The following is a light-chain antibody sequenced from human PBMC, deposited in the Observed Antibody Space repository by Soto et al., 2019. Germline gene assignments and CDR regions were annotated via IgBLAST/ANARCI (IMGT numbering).Light chain of an antibody. J-gene: IGKJ2*01. Sequence: DIQMTQSPSSLSASVGDRVTITCRASQSISSYLNWYQQKPGKAPKLLIYAASSLQSGVPSRFSGSGSGTAVALTISSLQPEDFAPYYCQQSYSTPYTFGQGTKLEIK. CDR1: QSISSY. V-gene: IGKV1-39*01. CDR3: QQSYSTPYT. CDR2: AAS.